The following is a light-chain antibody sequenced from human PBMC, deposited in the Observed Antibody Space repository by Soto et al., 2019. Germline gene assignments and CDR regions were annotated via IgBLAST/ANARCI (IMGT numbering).Light chain of an antibody. Sequence: SYELTQPPSVSVAPGQTARISCGANNIGTKSVNWFQQKPGQAPVVVVYDDTDRPSGVSTRFSASKSAYTASLTISGLQAEDEADYYCSSFTTNYFYVFGPGTKVTVL. CDR1: NIGTKS. V-gene: IGLV3-21*02. CDR2: DDT. J-gene: IGLJ1*01. CDR3: SSFTTNYFYV.